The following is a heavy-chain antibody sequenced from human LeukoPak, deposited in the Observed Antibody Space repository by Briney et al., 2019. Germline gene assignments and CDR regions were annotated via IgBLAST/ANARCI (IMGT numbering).Heavy chain of an antibody. V-gene: IGHV3-30-3*02. J-gene: IGHJ6*03. CDR2: ISYDGSNK. Sequence: GGSLRLSCAASGFTFSSYAMHWVRQAPGKGLEWVAVISYDGSNKYYADSVKGRFTISRDNSKNTLYLQMNSLRAEDTAVYYCAKGSSTSSSHYYYYMDVWGKGTTVTVSS. CDR1: GFTFSSYA. D-gene: IGHD2-2*01. CDR3: AKGSSTSSSHYYYYMDV.